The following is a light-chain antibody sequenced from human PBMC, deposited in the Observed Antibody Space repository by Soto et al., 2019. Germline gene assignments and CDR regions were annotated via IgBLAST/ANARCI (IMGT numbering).Light chain of an antibody. CDR1: QSVSSSY. Sequence: EIVLTQSPGTLSLSPGERATLSCRASQSVSSSYLAWSQQKPGQAPRLLIYGASSRATGIPDRFSGSGSGTDFTLPISRLELEDCAVYYCQQYGSSPFAFGPGTKVDIK. V-gene: IGKV3-20*01. CDR2: GAS. CDR3: QQYGSSPFA. J-gene: IGKJ3*01.